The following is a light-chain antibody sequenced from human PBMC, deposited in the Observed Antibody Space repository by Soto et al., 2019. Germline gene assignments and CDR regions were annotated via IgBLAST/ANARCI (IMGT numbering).Light chain of an antibody. V-gene: IGKV3-20*01. CDR3: QQYGSSPCT. Sequence: EIVLTQSPGTLSLSPGERATLSCRASQSVSSSYLAWYRQEPGQAPSLLIYGASSRATGIPDRVSGSGSGTDFTLTISRLEPEDFAVYYCQQYGSSPCTFGQGTKLEIK. CDR1: QSVSSSY. J-gene: IGKJ2*02. CDR2: GAS.